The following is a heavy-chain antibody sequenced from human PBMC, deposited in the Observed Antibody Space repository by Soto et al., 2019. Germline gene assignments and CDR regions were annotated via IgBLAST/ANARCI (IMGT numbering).Heavy chain of an antibody. CDR1: GISFSNQY. CDR3: ARDNSRTFPAAQGDKKSDSSGWWFEP. CDR2: INPAGSVT. J-gene: IGHJ5*02. D-gene: IGHD2-21*01. V-gene: IGHV1-46*03. Sequence: ASVKVSCKASGISFSNQYVHRVRQAPGQGPEWMGVINPAGSVTVYALKLQDRVTVTRDTSTSTVYMELNSLTSEDTAIYYCARDNSRTFPAAQGDKKSDSSGWWFEPWGQ.